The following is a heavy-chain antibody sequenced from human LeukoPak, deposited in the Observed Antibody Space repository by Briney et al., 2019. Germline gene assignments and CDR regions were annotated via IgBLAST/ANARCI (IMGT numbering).Heavy chain of an antibody. CDR2: INHSGST. D-gene: IGHD4-23*01. J-gene: IGHJ5*02. CDR3: ARYRYGGNNWFDP. Sequence: SETLSLTCAVYVGSFSGYYWSWIRQPPGKGLEGIGEINHSGSTNYNPSLKSRVTISVDTSKNQFSLKLSSVTAADTAVYYCARYRYGGNNWFDPWGQGTLVTVSS. CDR1: VGSFSGYY. V-gene: IGHV4-34*01.